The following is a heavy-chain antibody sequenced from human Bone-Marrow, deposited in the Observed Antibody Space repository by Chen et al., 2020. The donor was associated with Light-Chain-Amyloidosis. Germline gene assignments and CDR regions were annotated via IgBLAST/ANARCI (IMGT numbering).Heavy chain of an antibody. CDR1: GYTFPNYW. Sequence: EVKKPGESLKISCKGSGYTFPNYWIGWVRQMPGKGLEWMGVIYPDDSDARYSPSFEGQVTISADKSITTAYLQWRSLKASDTAMYYCARRIDGYNFDYWGQVTLFTVSS. CDR3: ARRIDGYNFDY. CDR2: IYPDDSDA. J-gene: IGHJ4*02. D-gene: IGHD5-12*01. V-gene: IGHV5-51*01.